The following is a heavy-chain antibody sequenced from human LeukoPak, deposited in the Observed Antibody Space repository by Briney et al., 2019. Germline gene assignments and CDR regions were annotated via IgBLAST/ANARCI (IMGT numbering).Heavy chain of an antibody. CDR2: IYTSGST. D-gene: IGHD3-22*01. J-gene: IGHJ4*02. CDR1: GAPISSYY. V-gene: IGHV4-4*07. Sequence: PSETLSLTCAVSGAPISSYYWSWIRQPAGKGLEWIGRIYTSGSTNYNPSLKSRVTMSVDTSRNQFSLKLNSVTAADTAVYYCARDGYYYDSSGSSPLDYWGQGTPVTVSS. CDR3: ARDGYYYDSSGSSPLDY.